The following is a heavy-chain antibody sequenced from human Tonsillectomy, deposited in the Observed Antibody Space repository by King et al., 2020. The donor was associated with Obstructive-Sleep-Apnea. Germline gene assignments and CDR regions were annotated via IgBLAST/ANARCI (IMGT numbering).Heavy chain of an antibody. V-gene: IGHV3-48*01. Sequence: EVQLVESGGGLVQPGGSLRLSCAASGFTFSSRTMNWVRQTPGKALEWISYISRSGTTVYYADSVSGRFTISRNNANNSLYLQMESLTVEDTAIYYCATKERRYFDLWGRGTLVTVSS. D-gene: IGHD1-26*01. CDR2: ISRSGTTV. CDR3: ATKERRYFDL. J-gene: IGHJ2*01. CDR1: GFTFSSRT.